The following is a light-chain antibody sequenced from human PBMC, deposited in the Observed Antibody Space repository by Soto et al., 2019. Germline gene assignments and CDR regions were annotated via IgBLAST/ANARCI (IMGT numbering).Light chain of an antibody. V-gene: IGKV1-5*03. Sequence: DIQVTQSPSTLSASVGDRVTITCRASQSISTWLAWYQEKPGKAPKLLIYKASSLESGVPSRFSGSGSGTEFILTISILQPDEFGSYYCQQYKSYPLTFGGGTKVEIK. CDR3: QQYKSYPLT. J-gene: IGKJ4*01. CDR1: QSISTW. CDR2: KAS.